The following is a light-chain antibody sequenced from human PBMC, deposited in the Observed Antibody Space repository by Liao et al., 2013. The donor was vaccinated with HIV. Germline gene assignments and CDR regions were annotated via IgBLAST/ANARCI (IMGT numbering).Light chain of an antibody. V-gene: IGLV3-21*01. CDR2: YDS. J-gene: IGLJ1*01. CDR1: NIGSKS. CDR3: QAWDSSTGV. Sequence: SYVLTQPPSVSVAPGKTARITCGGNNIGSKSVHWYQQKPGQAPVLVIYYDSDRPSGIPERFSGFNSGNTATLTISGTQAMDEADYYCQAWDSSTGVFGTGTKITVL.